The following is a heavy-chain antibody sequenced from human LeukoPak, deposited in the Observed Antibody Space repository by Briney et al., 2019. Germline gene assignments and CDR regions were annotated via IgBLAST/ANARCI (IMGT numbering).Heavy chain of an antibody. CDR1: GGSISSYY. D-gene: IGHD3-22*01. J-gene: IGHJ3*02. Sequence: SETLTLTCTVSGGSISSYYWSWIRQPPGKGLEWIGYIYYCGSTNYNPSLKSRVSISVDTSKNQFSLKLSSVTAADTAVYYCARDLKYYDSSGYPNGAFDIWGQGTMVTVSS. CDR2: IYYCGST. CDR3: ARDLKYYDSSGYPNGAFDI. V-gene: IGHV4-59*01.